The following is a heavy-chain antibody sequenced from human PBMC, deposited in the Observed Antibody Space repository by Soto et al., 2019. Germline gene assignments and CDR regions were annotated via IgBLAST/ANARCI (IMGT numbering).Heavy chain of an antibody. J-gene: IGHJ6*02. CDR1: GGTFSSYA. CDR3: ARELIAARHEHYYYYYGMDV. D-gene: IGHD6-6*01. V-gene: IGHV1-69*01. CDR2: SIPIFGTA. Sequence: QVQLVQSGAEVKKPGSSVKVSCKASGGTFSSYAISWVRQAPGQGLEWMGGSIPIFGTANYAQKFQGRVKITADESTSTAYRELSSLRSEDTAVYYCARELIAARHEHYYYYYGMDVWGQGTTVTVSS.